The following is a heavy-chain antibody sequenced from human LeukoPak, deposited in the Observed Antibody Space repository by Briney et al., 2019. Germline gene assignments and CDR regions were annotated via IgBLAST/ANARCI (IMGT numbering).Heavy chain of an antibody. CDR2: IASDGSHT. D-gene: IGHD2-21*02. CDR1: GFTFSNYF. CDR3: ARERQDTVIHSGAFDI. J-gene: IGHJ3*02. Sequence: GGSLRLSCAASGFTFSNYFLHWVRQAPGKGLEWVADIASDGSHTFYVESVKGRFNISRDNSKNKLYLQMNSLGPEDTAVYFCARERQDTVIHSGAFDIWGQGTMVTVSS. V-gene: IGHV3-30-3*01.